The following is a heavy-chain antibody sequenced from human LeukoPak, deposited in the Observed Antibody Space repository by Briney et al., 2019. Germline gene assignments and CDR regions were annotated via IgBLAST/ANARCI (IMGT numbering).Heavy chain of an antibody. CDR2: ISYDGSNK. CDR3: AKDHLTNGMDV. D-gene: IGHD1-1*01. CDR1: GFTFSSYG. V-gene: IGHV3-30*18. Sequence: GRSLRLSCAASGFTFSSYGMHWVRQAPGKGLEWVAVISYDGSNKYYADSVKDRFTISRDNSKNTLYLQMNSLRAEDTAVYYCAKDHLTNGMDVWGQGTTVTVSS. J-gene: IGHJ6*02.